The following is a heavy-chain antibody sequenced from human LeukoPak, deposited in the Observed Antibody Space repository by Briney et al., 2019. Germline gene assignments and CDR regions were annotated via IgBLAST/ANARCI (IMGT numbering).Heavy chain of an antibody. V-gene: IGHV1-69*02. CDR1: AYTFTSYY. D-gene: IGHD3-3*01. CDR2: IIPILGIA. CDR3: ARLSPASYDFWSVTPRSYYYGMDV. Sequence: ASVKVSCKASAYTFTSYYMHWVRQAPGQGLEWMGRIIPILGIANYAQKFQGRVTITADKSTSTAYMELSSLRSEDTAVYYCARLSPASYDFWSVTPRSYYYGMDVWGQGTTVTVSS. J-gene: IGHJ6*02.